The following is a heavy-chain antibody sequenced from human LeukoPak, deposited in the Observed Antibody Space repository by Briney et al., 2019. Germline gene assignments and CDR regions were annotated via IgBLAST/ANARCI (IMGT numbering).Heavy chain of an antibody. Sequence: ASVKVSCKASGYTFTSYGICWVRQAPGQGLEWMGWIIVYNGNTNYAQKLQGRVTMTTDTSTSTAYMELRSLRSDDTAVYYCARDVTYYDTPIPYYYYGMDVWGQGTTVTVSS. CDR1: GYTFTSYG. CDR2: IIVYNGNT. D-gene: IGHD3-22*01. V-gene: IGHV1-18*01. J-gene: IGHJ6*02. CDR3: ARDVTYYDTPIPYYYYGMDV.